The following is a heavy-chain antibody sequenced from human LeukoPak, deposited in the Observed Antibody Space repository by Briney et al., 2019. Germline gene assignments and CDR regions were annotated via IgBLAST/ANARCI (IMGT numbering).Heavy chain of an antibody. J-gene: IGHJ6*02. CDR3: ARGVLYYYYGMDA. CDR1: GGSISSGGYY. D-gene: IGHD1-1*01. CDR2: IYYSGST. V-gene: IGHV4-31*03. Sequence: SQTLSLTCTVSGGSISSGGYYWSWIRQHPGKGLEWIGYIYYSGSTYYNPSLKSRVTISVDTSKNQFSLKLSSVTAADTAVYYCARGVLYYYYGMDAWGQGTTVTVSS.